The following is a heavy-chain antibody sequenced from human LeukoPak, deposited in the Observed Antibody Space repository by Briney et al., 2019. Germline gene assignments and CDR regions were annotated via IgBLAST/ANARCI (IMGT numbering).Heavy chain of an antibody. Sequence: GGTLRLSCAASGFTFSSYGMSWVRQAPGKGLEWVSAISGSGGSTYYADSVKGRFTISRDNAKNSLYLQMNSLRAEDTAVYYCARDGAYYYDSSADGAFDYWGQGTLVTVSS. CDR2: ISGSGGST. J-gene: IGHJ4*02. CDR3: ARDGAYYYDSSADGAFDY. V-gene: IGHV3-23*01. CDR1: GFTFSSYG. D-gene: IGHD3-22*01.